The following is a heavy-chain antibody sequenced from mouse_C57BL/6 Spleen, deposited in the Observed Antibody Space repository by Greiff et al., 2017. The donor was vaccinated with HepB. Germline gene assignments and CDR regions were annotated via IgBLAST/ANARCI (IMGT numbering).Heavy chain of an antibody. V-gene: IGHV5-17*01. D-gene: IGHD1-2*01. Sequence: EVQGVESGGGLVKPGGSLKLSCAASGFTFSDYGMHWVRQAPEKGLEWVAYISSGSSTIYYADTVKGRFTISRDKAENTLFLQMTSLCSEDTAMYYCEIIYALDYWGQGTSVTVSS. CDR3: EIIYALDY. CDR1: GFTFSDYG. J-gene: IGHJ4*01. CDR2: ISSGSSTI.